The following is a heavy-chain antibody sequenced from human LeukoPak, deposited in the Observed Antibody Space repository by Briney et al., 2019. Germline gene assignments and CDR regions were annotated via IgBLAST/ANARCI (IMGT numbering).Heavy chain of an antibody. CDR1: GFTFSSYC. V-gene: IGHV3-48*04. CDR2: ISYSRSTI. CDR3: AGRRGGAAAGPYFDY. D-gene: IGHD6-25*01. J-gene: IGHJ4*02. Sequence: GESLTLSCAVSGFTFSSYCMNWVRQAPGKGLEWVGYISYSRSTIYYPYLERRRFTILRDNDKNFLYTQMNILGAEDTAVYYCAGRRGGAAAGPYFDYWGQGNLVTVSS.